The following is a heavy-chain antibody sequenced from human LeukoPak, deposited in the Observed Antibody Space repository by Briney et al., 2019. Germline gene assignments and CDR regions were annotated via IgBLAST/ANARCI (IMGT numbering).Heavy chain of an antibody. V-gene: IGHV4-31*03. CDR1: GGSISSGGYY. J-gene: IGHJ4*02. CDR3: ARCTCGGDCFDY. D-gene: IGHD2-21*01. Sequence: PSQTLSLTCTVSGGSISSGGYYWSWIRQHPGKGLEWMGYIYYSGSTYYNPSLKSRVTISVDTSKNQFSLKLSSVTAADTAVYYCARCTCGGDCFDYWGQGTLVTVSS. CDR2: IYYSGST.